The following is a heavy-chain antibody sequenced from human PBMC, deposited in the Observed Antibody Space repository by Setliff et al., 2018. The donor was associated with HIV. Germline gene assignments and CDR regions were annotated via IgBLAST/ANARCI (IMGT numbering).Heavy chain of an antibody. J-gene: IGHJ5*02. CDR2: IFDGRVT. V-gene: IGHV4-39*01. Sequence: SETLSLTCTVSGDSITSGHFYWGWIRQAPGKGLEWIGNIFDGRVTFFNPSLRGRVTISVDASKNQVSLNLRSVTAADSAVYHCARPHSGRGGGAYFDPWGQGILVTVSS. CDR3: ARPHSGRGGGAYFDP. CDR1: GDSITSGHFY. D-gene: IGHD6-19*01.